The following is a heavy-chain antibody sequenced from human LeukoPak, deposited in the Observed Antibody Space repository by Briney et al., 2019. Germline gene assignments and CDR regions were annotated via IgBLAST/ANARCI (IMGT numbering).Heavy chain of an antibody. CDR2: IYYSGST. D-gene: IGHD4-23*01. Sequence: SETLSLTCTVSGGSISSSSYYWGWIRQPPGKGLEWIGSIYYSGSTYYNPSLKSRVTISVDTSKNQFSLKLSSVTAADTAVYYCARHRAPFYGGFFDYWGQGTLVTVSS. CDR1: GGSISSSSYY. J-gene: IGHJ4*02. V-gene: IGHV4-39*07. CDR3: ARHRAPFYGGFFDY.